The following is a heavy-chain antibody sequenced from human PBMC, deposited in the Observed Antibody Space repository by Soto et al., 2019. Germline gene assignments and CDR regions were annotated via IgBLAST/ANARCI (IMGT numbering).Heavy chain of an antibody. CDR3: AREGAATANYGMDF. CDR2: VNPNSGGT. CDR1: GYTFTDYY. V-gene: IGHV1-2*04. D-gene: IGHD2-15*01. J-gene: IGHJ6*02. Sequence: GASVKVSCKASGYTFTDYYIHWVRQAPGQGLEWMGWVNPNSGGTNYAQKFQGWVTMTRDTSISTVYMELSSLKSDDMAVYYCAREGAATANYGMDFWGQGTTVTGSS.